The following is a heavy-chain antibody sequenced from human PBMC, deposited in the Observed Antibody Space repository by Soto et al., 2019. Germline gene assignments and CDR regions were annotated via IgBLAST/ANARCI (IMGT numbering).Heavy chain of an antibody. Sequence: GGSLRLSCAASGFTFSSYGMHWVRQAPGKGLEWVAVIWYDGSNKYYADSVKGRFTISRDNSKNTLYLQMNSLRAEDTAVYYCARDPLTYYDFWSGSFDYWGQGNLVPVS. CDR2: IWYDGSNK. D-gene: IGHD3-3*01. CDR3: ARDPLTYYDFWSGSFDY. V-gene: IGHV3-33*01. J-gene: IGHJ4*02. CDR1: GFTFSSYG.